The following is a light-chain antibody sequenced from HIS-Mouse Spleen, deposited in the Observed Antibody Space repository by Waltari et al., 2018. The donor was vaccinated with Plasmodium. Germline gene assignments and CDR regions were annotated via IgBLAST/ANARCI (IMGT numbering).Light chain of an antibody. CDR2: AAS. Sequence: DIQMTQSPSSLSASGGDRVTITCRARQSISNYLNWYQPQPGKAPKFLIYAASTLQSGVPSRFSGRGSGTDFTLTISSLQPEDFATYYCQQSYSTWTFGQGTKVEIK. CDR3: QQSYSTWT. J-gene: IGKJ1*01. V-gene: IGKV1-39*01. CDR1: QSISNY.